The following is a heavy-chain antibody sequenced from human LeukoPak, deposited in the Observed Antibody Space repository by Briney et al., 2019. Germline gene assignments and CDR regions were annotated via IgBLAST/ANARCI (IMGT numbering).Heavy chain of an antibody. D-gene: IGHD4-17*01. V-gene: IGHV3-21*01. CDR1: GSTFSSYG. Sequence: GGSLRLSRAASGSTFSSYGMNWVRQAPGKGLEWVSFVSIGGSFIYYADSVKGRFTISRDDAKNSLYLQMNSLTAEDTAEYYCARNKINTVTTGWYFDLWGRGTLVSVSS. CDR2: VSIGGSFI. J-gene: IGHJ2*01. CDR3: ARNKINTVTTGWYFDL.